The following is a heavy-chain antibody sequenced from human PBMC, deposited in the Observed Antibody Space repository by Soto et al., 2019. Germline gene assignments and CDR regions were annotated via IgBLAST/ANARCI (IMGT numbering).Heavy chain of an antibody. CDR1: GGSFSAYY. V-gene: IGHV4-34*01. CDR2: INHSGST. J-gene: IGHJ2*01. D-gene: IGHD2-2*01. Sequence: QVHLQQWGAGLLTPSETLSLTCAVYGGSFSAYYWSWIRQPPGKGLEWIGEINHSGSTNYNPSLKNRVTISVDTSKYQFSLKLISVTAADTAVYYCARGWDVVIPAAHLLGYFDLWGRGTPVTVSS. CDR3: ARGWDVVIPAAHLLGYFDL.